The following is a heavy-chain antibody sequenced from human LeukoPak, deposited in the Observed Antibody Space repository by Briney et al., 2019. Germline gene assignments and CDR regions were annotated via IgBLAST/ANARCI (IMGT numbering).Heavy chain of an antibody. V-gene: IGHV3-30*04. CDR1: GFTFSSYA. Sequence: GRSLRLSCAASGFTFSSYAMHWVRQAPGKGLEWVAVISYDGSNKYYADSVKGRFTISRDNSKNTLYLQMNSLRAEDTAVYYCARDLLDCSGGSRYRPASPNFDYWGQGTLVTVSS. J-gene: IGHJ4*02. CDR2: ISYDGSNK. CDR3: ARDLLDCSGGSRYRPASPNFDY. D-gene: IGHD2-15*01.